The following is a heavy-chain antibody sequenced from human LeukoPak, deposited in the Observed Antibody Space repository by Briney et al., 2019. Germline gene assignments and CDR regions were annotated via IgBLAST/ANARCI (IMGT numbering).Heavy chain of an antibody. D-gene: IGHD5-12*01. J-gene: IGHJ4*02. CDR1: GYTFTSYD. Sequence: ASVKVSCKASGYTFTSYDINWVRQATGQGLVWMGWMNPNSGNTGYAQKFQGRVTMARNTSISTAYMELSSLRSEDTAVYYCALRSRGYSGYDAFDYWGQGTLVTVSS. CDR3: ALRSRGYSGYDAFDY. V-gene: IGHV1-8*01. CDR2: MNPNSGNT.